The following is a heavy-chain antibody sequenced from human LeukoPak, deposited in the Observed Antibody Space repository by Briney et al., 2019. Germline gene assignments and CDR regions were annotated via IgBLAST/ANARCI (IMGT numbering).Heavy chain of an antibody. D-gene: IGHD3-10*01. J-gene: IGHJ4*02. Sequence: GESLKIPCKGSGYSFTTYWIGWVRQMPGRGLEWMGIIYPGDSDTRYSPSFQGQVTISADKSISTAYLQWSRLKASDTAIYYCAKHSRTGSSFDPFEYWGQGTLVTVSS. CDR2: IYPGDSDT. CDR3: AKHSRTGSSFDPFEY. CDR1: GYSFTTYW. V-gene: IGHV5-51*01.